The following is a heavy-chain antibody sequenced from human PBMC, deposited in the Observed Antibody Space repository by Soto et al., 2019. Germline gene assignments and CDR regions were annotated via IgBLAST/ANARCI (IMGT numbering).Heavy chain of an antibody. CDR3: ARELDPHYYASGSYLGY. J-gene: IGHJ4*01. CDR1: GFTFSSYA. CDR2: ISYDGSNK. Sequence: PGGSLRLSCAASGFTFSSYAMHWVRQAPGKGLEWVAVISYDGSNKYYADSVKGRFTISRDNSKNTLYLQMNSLRAEDTAVYYCARELDPHYYASGSYLGYWGHGTLVTVS. D-gene: IGHD3-10*01. V-gene: IGHV3-30-3*01.